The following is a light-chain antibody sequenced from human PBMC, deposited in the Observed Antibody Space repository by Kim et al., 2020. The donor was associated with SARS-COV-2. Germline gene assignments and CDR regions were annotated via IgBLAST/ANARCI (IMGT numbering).Light chain of an antibody. V-gene: IGLV3-21*04. CDR3: QVWDSSSDHPV. Sequence: PGKTARVTGGGNNIGSNSVHWYQQKPGQAPVLVIYYDSDRPSGIPERFSGSNSGNTATLTISRVEAGDEADYYCQVWDSSSDHPVFGGGTKLTVL. J-gene: IGLJ2*01. CDR2: YDS. CDR1: NIGSNS.